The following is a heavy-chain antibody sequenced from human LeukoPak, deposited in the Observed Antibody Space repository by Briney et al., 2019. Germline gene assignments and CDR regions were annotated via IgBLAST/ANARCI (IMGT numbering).Heavy chain of an antibody. CDR3: ARFMSRYYYDSSGYGLFDI. CDR2: IYYSGST. CDR1: GGSISSYY. Sequence: SETLSLNCTVSGGSISSYYWSWIRQPPGKGLEWIGYIYYSGSTNYNPSLKSRVTISVDTSKNQFSLKLSSVTAADTAVYYCARFMSRYYYDSSGYGLFDIWGQGTMVTVSS. V-gene: IGHV4-59*01. J-gene: IGHJ3*02. D-gene: IGHD3-22*01.